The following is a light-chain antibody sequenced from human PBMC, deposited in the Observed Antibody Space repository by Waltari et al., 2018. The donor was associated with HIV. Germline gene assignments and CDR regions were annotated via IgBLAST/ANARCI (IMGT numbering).Light chain of an antibody. J-gene: IGLJ3*02. CDR1: SLRSYY. CDR2: GKN. CDR3: NSRDSSDNHLV. Sequence: SSELTQDPAVSVALGQTVRITCQGDSLRSYYESWFQQKPAQAPILVIYGKNNRPSGIPDRFSGSSSGNTASLTITGVQAEDEADYYCNSRDSSDNHLVFGGGTKLTVL. V-gene: IGLV3-19*01.